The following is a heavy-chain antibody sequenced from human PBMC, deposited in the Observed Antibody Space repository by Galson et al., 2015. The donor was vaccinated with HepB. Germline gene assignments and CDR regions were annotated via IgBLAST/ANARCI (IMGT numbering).Heavy chain of an antibody. V-gene: IGHV3-33*01. CDR3: ARDADGIAVAGGGGGQLFGY. J-gene: IGHJ4*02. CDR1: GFTFSSYG. D-gene: IGHD6-19*01. CDR2: IWYDGSNK. Sequence: SLRLSCAASGFTFSSYGMHWVRQAPGKGLEWVAVIWYDGSNKYYADSVKGRFTISRDNSKNTLYLQMNSLRAEDTAVYYCARDADGIAVAGGGGGQLFGYWGQGTLVTVSS.